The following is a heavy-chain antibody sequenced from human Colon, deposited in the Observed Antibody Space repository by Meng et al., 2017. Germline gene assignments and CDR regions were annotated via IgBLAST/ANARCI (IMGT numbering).Heavy chain of an antibody. V-gene: IGHV4-38-2*02. CDR3: ASNYYDSSGYYAWYFDL. CDR2: IYHSGRT. D-gene: IGHD3-22*01. CDR1: GYSISSGYY. J-gene: IGHJ2*01. Sequence: SETLSLTCTVSGYSISSGYYWGWIRQPPGKGLEWIGSIYHSGRTYYNPSLKSRVTISVDTSKNQCSLKLTSVIAADTAVSYCASNYYDSSGYYAWYFDLWGRGTLVTVAS.